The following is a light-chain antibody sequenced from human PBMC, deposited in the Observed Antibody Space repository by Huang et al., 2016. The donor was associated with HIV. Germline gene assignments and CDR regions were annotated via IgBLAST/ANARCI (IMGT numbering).Light chain of an antibody. V-gene: IGKV4-1*01. Sequence: DIVMTQSPDSLAVSLGERATINCKSSQSVLYSSNNKNYVAWYQQKTGQPPKLLIYWASTRESGVPDRFSGSGSGTDFTLTISSLQAEDVAVYYCQQYYSTPTFGQGTKLEIK. J-gene: IGKJ2*01. CDR1: QSVLYSSNNKNY. CDR2: WAS. CDR3: QQYYSTPT.